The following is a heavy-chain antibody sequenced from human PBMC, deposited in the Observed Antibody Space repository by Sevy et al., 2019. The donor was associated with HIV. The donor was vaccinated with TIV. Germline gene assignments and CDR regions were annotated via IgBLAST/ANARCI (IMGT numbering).Heavy chain of an antibody. CDR3: ATHASDYDSTGYLERDAFDI. CDR1: GFTVSSNY. V-gene: IGHV3-53*01. J-gene: IGHJ3*02. CDR2: IYAGGST. Sequence: GGSLRLSCAASGFTVSSNYMSWVRQAPGKGLEWVSVIYAGGSTYYADSVKGRFTISRDNSKNTLYLQMNSLRAEDTAVYYYATHASDYDSTGYLERDAFDIWGQGTMVTVSS. D-gene: IGHD3-22*01.